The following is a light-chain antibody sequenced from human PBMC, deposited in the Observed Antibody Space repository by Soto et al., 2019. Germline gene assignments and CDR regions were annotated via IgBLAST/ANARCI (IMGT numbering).Light chain of an antibody. CDR1: QSVSSSY. CDR2: GAS. J-gene: IGKJ4*01. CDR3: QQYGSSLLT. V-gene: IGKV3-20*01. Sequence: EIVLTQSPGTLSLSPGERATLSCRASQSVSSSYLAWYQQKPGQAPRRLIYGASSRATGIPDRFSGSGSGTDVTLTISRLEPEDFAVYYCQQYGSSLLTFGGGTKVEIK.